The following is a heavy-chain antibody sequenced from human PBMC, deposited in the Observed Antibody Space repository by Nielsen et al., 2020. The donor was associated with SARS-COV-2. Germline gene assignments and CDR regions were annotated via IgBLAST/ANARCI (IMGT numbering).Heavy chain of an antibody. D-gene: IGHD2-21*02. Sequence: SETLSLTCTVSSGSISSSSYYRGWISKPPGKGLEWIGGINHSGSKNHNPSLKSRVTISVDTPKRQFSVKLSSVTSADTAVYYCASGLCADDCYLSPAYKWFDSWGKGTTVTVSS. V-gene: IGHV4-39*01. CDR3: ASGLCADDCYLSPAYKWFDS. CDR1: SGSISSSSYY. CDR2: INHSGSK. J-gene: IGHJ5*01.